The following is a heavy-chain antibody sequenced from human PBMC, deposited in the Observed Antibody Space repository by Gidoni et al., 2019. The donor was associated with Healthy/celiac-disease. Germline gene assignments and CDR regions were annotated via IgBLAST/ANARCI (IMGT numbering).Heavy chain of an antibody. CDR2: INHSGST. CDR3: ARGTQDGEDY. Sequence: QVQLQQWGAGLLKPSETLSLTCAVYRGSFSGYYWSWIRQPPGKGLEWIGEINHSGSTNYNPSLKSRVTISVDTSKNQFSLKLSSVTAADTAVYYCARGTQDGEDYWGQGTLVTVSS. D-gene: IGHD3-10*01. V-gene: IGHV4-34*01. J-gene: IGHJ4*02. CDR1: RGSFSGYY.